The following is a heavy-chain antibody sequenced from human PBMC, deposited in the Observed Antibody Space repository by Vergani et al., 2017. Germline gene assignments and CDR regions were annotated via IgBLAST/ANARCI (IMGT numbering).Heavy chain of an antibody. V-gene: IGHV3-11*04. CDR3: ARSGIVVVPASYYYYGMDV. Sequence: QVQLVESGGGLVKPGGSLRLSCAASGFTFSDHYMSWVRQAPGKGLEWISYMSSGDSIYYADSVKGRFTISRDNAKNSLYLQMNSLRAEDTAVYYCARSGIVVVPASYYYYGMDVWGQGTTVTVSS. CDR2: MSSGDSI. D-gene: IGHD2-2*01. J-gene: IGHJ6*02. CDR1: GFTFSDHY.